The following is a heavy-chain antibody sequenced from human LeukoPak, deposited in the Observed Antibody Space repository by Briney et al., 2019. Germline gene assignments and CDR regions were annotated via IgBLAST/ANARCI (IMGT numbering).Heavy chain of an antibody. CDR3: ARVLTRGYNTKYYFDY. Sequence: SVKVSCEASGGTFSSYAISWVRQAPGQGLEWMGGIIPIFGTANYAQKFQGRVTITADESTSTAYMELSSLRSEDTAVYYCARVLTRGYNTKYYFDYWGQGTLVTVSS. CDR2: IIPIFGTA. CDR1: GGTFSSYA. D-gene: IGHD5-24*01. J-gene: IGHJ4*02. V-gene: IGHV1-69*13.